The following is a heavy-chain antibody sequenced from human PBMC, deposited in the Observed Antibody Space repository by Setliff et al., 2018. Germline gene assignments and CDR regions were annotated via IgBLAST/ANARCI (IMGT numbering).Heavy chain of an antibody. Sequence: PGESLKISCEASGFTLSSYSMNWVRQAPGKGLEWVAHISYSSGSISYADSVKVRFTISRDNAKNSLYLQMNSLRAEDTAIYYCVRALAYYYMDVWGKGTTVTVSS. CDR3: VRALAYYYMDV. V-gene: IGHV3-48*01. CDR2: ISYSSGSI. CDR1: GFTLSSYS. J-gene: IGHJ6*03.